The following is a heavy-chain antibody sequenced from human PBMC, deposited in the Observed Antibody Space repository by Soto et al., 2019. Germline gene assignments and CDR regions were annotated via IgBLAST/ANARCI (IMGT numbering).Heavy chain of an antibody. Sequence: QVQLQESGPGLVKPSETLSLTCTVSGGSISSYYWSWIRQPPGKGLEWIGYIYYSGSTNYNPSLTSRVTQSVYPSRKQFSLKLSSVTAADTAVYYCARHGPYYDGRGPQGSCFDFWGQGSLVTVSS. CDR2: IYYSGST. V-gene: IGHV4-59*08. CDR1: GGSISSYY. CDR3: ARHGPYYDGRGPQGSCFDF. D-gene: IGHD3-22*01. J-gene: IGHJ4*02.